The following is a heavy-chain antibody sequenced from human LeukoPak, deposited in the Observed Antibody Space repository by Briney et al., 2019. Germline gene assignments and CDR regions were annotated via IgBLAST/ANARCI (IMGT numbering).Heavy chain of an antibody. CDR3: ARGRYSGGWYKENWFDP. D-gene: IGHD6-19*01. Sequence: GASVKVSCKASGYTFTSYDINWVRQATGQGLEWMGWMNPNSGNTGYAQKFQGRVTMTRNTSISTAYMELSSLRSEDTAVYYCARGRYSGGWYKENWFDPWGQGTLVTVSS. J-gene: IGHJ5*02. CDR1: GYTFTSYD. CDR2: MNPNSGNT. V-gene: IGHV1-8*01.